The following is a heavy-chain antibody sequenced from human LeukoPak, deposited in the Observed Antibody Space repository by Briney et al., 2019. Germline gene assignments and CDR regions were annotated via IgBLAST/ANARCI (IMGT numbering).Heavy chain of an antibody. Sequence: GGSLRLSCAASGFTFSNYWMSWVRQAPGKGLQWVSTISEDENQKYVDSVKGRFTISRDNAKNSLYLQMNSLRAEDTAVYYCARGGAAAAMKRGIDYWGQGTLVPVSS. J-gene: IGHJ4*02. D-gene: IGHD6-13*01. CDR2: ISEDENQK. CDR1: GFTFSNYW. CDR3: ARGGAAAAMKRGIDY. V-gene: IGHV3-7*01.